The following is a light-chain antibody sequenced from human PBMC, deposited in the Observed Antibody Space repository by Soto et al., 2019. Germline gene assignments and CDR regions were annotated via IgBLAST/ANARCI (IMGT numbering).Light chain of an antibody. J-gene: IGKJ4*01. CDR2: DAS. Sequence: EVELTQSPGTLSLSPGERATLSFRASQTVRNNYLAWYQQKPGQAPRLLIYDASSRATGIPDRFSGGGSGTDFTLTISRLEPEDFAVYYCQQFSSYPLTFGGGTKV. CDR1: QTVRNNY. V-gene: IGKV3-20*01. CDR3: QQFSSYPLT.